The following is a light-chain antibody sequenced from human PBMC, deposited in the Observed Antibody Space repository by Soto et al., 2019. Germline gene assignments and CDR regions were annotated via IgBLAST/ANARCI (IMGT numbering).Light chain of an antibody. CDR3: QLWDTTDFRVV. CDR1: NIGSES. J-gene: IGLJ2*01. CDR2: DDS. Sequence: SYVLTQPRSVSVAPGQTAKITCGGNNIGSESVHWYQQKPGQGPVLVVYDDSDRPSGIPERFSGSNSGNTATLTISRVEAGDEADYYCQLWDTTDFRVVFGGGTKVTVL. V-gene: IGLV3-21*02.